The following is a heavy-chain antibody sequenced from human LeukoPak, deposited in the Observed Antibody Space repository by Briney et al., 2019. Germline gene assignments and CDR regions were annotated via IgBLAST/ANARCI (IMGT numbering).Heavy chain of an antibody. CDR3: AREPESSWRVVGASMS. V-gene: IGHV4-61*02. CDR2: IYTSGST. CDR1: GGSISSGSYY. Sequence: SETLSLTCTVSGGSISSGSYYWSWIRQPAGKGLEWIGRIYTSGSTNYNPTLKSRVTISVDTSKNQFSLKLSSVTAADTAVYYCAREPESSWRVVGASMSWGQGTLVTVSS. D-gene: IGHD1-26*01. J-gene: IGHJ4*02.